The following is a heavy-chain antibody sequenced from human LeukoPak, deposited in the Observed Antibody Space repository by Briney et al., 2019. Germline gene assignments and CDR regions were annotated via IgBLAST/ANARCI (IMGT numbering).Heavy chain of an antibody. CDR1: GFTFSSYW. V-gene: IGHV3-7*01. J-gene: IGHJ6*02. Sequence: GGSLRLSCVASGFTFSSYWMSWVRQAPGKGLEWVANIKQDGSDKYYVDSVKGRFTISRDNAKNSLYLQMNSLRAEDTAVYYCARDRLVRGAIYPLEYYYYGMDVWGQGTTVTVSS. D-gene: IGHD3-10*01. CDR2: IKQDGSDK. CDR3: ARDRLVRGAIYPLEYYYYGMDV.